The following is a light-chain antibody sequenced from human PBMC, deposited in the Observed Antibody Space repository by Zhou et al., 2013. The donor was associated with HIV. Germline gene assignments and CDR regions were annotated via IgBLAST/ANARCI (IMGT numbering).Light chain of an antibody. CDR1: QDISSW. Sequence: DTHVTQSPSSVSASVGDRVTIICRASQDISSWLAWYQQKPGRAPNLLIYKASSLESGVPSRFRGSGSGTEFTLTISSLQPDEFATYYCQQYNTYPITFGQGTRLEI. J-gene: IGKJ5*01. CDR3: QQYNTYPIT. CDR2: KAS. V-gene: IGKV1-5*03.